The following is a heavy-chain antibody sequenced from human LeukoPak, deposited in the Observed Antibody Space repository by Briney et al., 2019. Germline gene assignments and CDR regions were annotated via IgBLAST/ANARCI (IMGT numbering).Heavy chain of an antibody. CDR2: IYYSGST. J-gene: IGHJ6*02. D-gene: IGHD2-2*01. CDR1: GGSIYTYY. CDR3: ARSNVVVPSITKGYYYYAMDV. Sequence: SETLSLTCTVSGGSIYTYYWSWIRQPPGGGLEWIGYIYYSGSTNYNPSLKRRVTISVDTSKNQFSLKLSSVTAADTAVYYCARSNVVVPSITKGYYYYAMDVWGQGTTVTVSS. V-gene: IGHV4-59*08.